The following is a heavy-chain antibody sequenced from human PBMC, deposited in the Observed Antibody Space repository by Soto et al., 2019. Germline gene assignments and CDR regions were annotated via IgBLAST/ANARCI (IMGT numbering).Heavy chain of an antibody. CDR1: GYSFTTYF. CDR2: IYPGDSDT. J-gene: IGHJ6*02. V-gene: IGHV5-51*01. Sequence: LKISFKASGYSFTTYFIGWVRQMPGKGLEWMGFIYPGDSDTRYSPSFQGQVTISADNSITTAYLQWSSLKASDTAIYYCARHVPISSDYYYYGLDVWGQGTTVTVSS. D-gene: IGHD3-22*01. CDR3: ARHVPISSDYYYYGLDV.